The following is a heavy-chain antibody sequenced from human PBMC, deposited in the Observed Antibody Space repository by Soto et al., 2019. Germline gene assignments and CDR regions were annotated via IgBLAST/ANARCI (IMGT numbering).Heavy chain of an antibody. Sequence: SQTLSLTCPVSRDYISRYYRSYFRQPPGKGLECIGYIYYNGNTNYNPSLKSRVTISVDTSKNQFTLNLNSVTAADTAVYYCARHATRSYDYWGQGTLVTVSS. J-gene: IGHJ4*02. CDR2: IYYNGNT. V-gene: IGHV4-59*08. CDR1: RDYISRYY. CDR3: ARHATRSYDY.